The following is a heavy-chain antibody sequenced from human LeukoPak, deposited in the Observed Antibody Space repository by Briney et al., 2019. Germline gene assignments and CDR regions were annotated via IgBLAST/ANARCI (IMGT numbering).Heavy chain of an antibody. CDR2: ISSNGGDT. D-gene: IGHD4-17*01. CDR1: GYTFSTSS. CDR3: AKHKYDDLNSNCNMDV. J-gene: IGHJ6*03. Sequence: GASVKVSCRASGYTFSTSSIMWVRQAPGRGLEWLGRISSNGGDTYYAQKVQGGVTMTTDISPTTAYMELRRLRSDDTAVYYCAKHKYDDLNSNCNMDVWGKGTTVTIYS. V-gene: IGHV1-18*01.